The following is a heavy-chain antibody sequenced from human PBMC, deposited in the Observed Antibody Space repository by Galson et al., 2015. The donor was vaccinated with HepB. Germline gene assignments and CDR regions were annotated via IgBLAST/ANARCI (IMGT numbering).Heavy chain of an antibody. Sequence: SLRLSCAASRFTFSSYDMNWVRQAPGKGLEWVSTISSNGGFIKYADSVKGRFTISSDNSKDTLFLQMNSLRAEDTARYYCAKSGYDRSGLYQRLESWGQGTLVSVSS. CDR1: RFTFSSYD. CDR3: AKSGYDRSGLYQRLES. CDR2: ISSNGGFI. J-gene: IGHJ5*02. V-gene: IGHV3-23*01. D-gene: IGHD3-22*01.